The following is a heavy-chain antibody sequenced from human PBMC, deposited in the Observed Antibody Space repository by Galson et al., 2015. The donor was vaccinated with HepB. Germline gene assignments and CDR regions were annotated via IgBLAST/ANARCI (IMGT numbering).Heavy chain of an antibody. J-gene: IGHJ6*02. CDR2: TRNKANSYTT. Sequence: SLRLSCAASGFTFSDHYMDWVRQAPGKGLEWVGRTRNKANSYTTEYAASVKGRFTISREDSKNSLYLQMNSLKTEDTAVYYCVRDLITHGMDVWGQGTTVTVSS. CDR1: GFTFSDHY. V-gene: IGHV3-72*01. D-gene: IGHD1-14*01. CDR3: VRDLITHGMDV.